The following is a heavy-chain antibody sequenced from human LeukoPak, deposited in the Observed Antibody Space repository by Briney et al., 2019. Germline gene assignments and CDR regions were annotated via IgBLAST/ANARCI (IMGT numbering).Heavy chain of an antibody. CDR1: GFTFSSYS. CDR3: ARGYSGNYRTDY. Sequence: SLRLSSAASGFTFSSYSMNWGRQAPGKRLEWVSSISSSSSYIYYADSVKGRFTISRDNAKNSLYLQMNSLRAEDTAVYYCARGYSGNYRTDYWGLGTLVTVSS. V-gene: IGHV3-21*01. D-gene: IGHD1-26*01. J-gene: IGHJ4*02. CDR2: ISSSSSYI.